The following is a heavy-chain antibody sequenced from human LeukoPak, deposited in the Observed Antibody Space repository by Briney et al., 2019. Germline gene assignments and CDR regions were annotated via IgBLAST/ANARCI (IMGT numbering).Heavy chain of an antibody. CDR3: ARDLSYGQGWFDP. D-gene: IGHD2-8*01. CDR2: INAGNGNT. CDR1: GYTFTSYA. Sequence: ASVKVSCKASGYTFTSYAIHLVRQAPGQRLEWMGWINAGNGNTKYSQKFQGRVTITRDTSASTAYMELSSLRSEDTAVYYCARDLSYGQGWFDPWGQGTLVTVSS. V-gene: IGHV1-3*01. J-gene: IGHJ5*02.